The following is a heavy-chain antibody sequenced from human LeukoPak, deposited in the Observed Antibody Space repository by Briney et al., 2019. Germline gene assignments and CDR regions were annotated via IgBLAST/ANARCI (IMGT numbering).Heavy chain of an antibody. CDR1: GYIFTGYY. CDR3: ATDYYYDSSGSYYTVDY. CDR2: INPNSGDT. V-gene: IGHV1-2*02. J-gene: IGHJ4*02. D-gene: IGHD3-22*01. Sequence: ASVKVSCKASGYIFTGYYMHWVRQAPGQGLEWMGWINPNSGDTNYAQKFQGRVTMTRDTSISTAYMELSSLRSEDTAVYYCATDYYYDSSGSYYTVDYWGQGTLVTVSS.